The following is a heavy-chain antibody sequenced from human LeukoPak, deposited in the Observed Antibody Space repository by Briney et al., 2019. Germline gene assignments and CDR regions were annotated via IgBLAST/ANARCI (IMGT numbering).Heavy chain of an antibody. V-gene: IGHV3-33*01. CDR2: IWYDGSNK. J-gene: IGHJ4*02. D-gene: IGHD4-23*01. CDR1: GFTFSSYG. CDR3: ARFDYGGNLGFDY. Sequence: GGSLRLSCAASGFTFSSYGMHWVRQAPGKGLEWVAVIWYDGSNKYYAGSVKGRFTISRDNSKNTLYLQMNSLRAEDTAVYYCARFDYGGNLGFDYWGQGTLVTVSS.